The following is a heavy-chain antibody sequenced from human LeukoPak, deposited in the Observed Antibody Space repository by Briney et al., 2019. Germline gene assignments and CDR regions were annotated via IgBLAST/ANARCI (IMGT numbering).Heavy chain of an antibody. CDR2: IYSDGST. V-gene: IGHV3-53*01. CDR3: ARGNHFFDY. J-gene: IGHJ4*02. Sequence: GGSLRLSCAVSEFSVSSNYMSWVRQAPGKGLEWVSVIYSDGSTFYPDSVKGRFTISRDNSKNTLYLQMNSLRAEDTAVYYCARGNHFFDYWGQGTLVTVSS. D-gene: IGHD1-14*01. CDR1: EFSVSSNY.